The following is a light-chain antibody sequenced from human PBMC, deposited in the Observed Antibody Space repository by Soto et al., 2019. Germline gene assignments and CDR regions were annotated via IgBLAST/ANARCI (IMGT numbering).Light chain of an antibody. J-gene: IGLJ3*02. CDR3: CSYARSSVWV. Sequence: QSALTQPASVSGSPGQSITISCTGTSSDVGNYNLVSWYQQHPGKAPKLMIYEDSKRPSGVSNPFSGSKSGNTASLTISGLQAEDEADYYCCSYARSSVWVFGGGTKLTVL. CDR2: EDS. V-gene: IGLV2-23*01. CDR1: SSDVGNYNL.